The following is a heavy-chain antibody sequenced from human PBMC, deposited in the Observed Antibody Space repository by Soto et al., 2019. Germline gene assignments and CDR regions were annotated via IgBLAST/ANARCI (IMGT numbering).Heavy chain of an antibody. CDR2: IIPIFGTA. D-gene: IGHD4-17*01. J-gene: IGHJ6*02. V-gene: IGHV1-69*13. CDR1: GGTFSSYA. Sequence: SVRVSCKASGGTFSSYAISWVRQAPGQGLEWMGGIIPIFGTANYAQKFQGRVTITADESTRTAYMVLSSLRSEDTAVYYCATPGAYGDYDCLDVWGQGTTVTVSS. CDR3: ATPGAYGDYDCLDV.